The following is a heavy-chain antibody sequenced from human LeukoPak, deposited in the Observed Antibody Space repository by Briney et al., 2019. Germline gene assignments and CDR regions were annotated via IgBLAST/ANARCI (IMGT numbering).Heavy chain of an antibody. CDR3: AREGIAAAGIGGPVGQYYYYYGMDV. CDR2: TYYRSKWYN. J-gene: IGHJ6*02. CDR1: GDSVSSNSAA. D-gene: IGHD6-13*01. V-gene: IGHV6-1*01. Sequence: SQTLSLTCAISGDSVSSNSAAWHWIRQSPSRGLEWLGRTYYRSKWYNDYAVSVKSRITINPDTSKNQFSLQLNSVTPEDTAVYYCAREGIAAAGIGGPVGQYYYYYGMDVWGQGTTVTVSS.